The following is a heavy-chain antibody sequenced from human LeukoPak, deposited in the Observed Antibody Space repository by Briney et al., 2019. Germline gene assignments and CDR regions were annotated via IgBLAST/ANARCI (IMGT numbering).Heavy chain of an antibody. V-gene: IGHV4-61*08. CDR2: IYYSGST. Sequence: SETLSLTCTVSGASVSSGGYYWSWIRQPPGKGLEWIGYIYYSGSTNYNPSLKSRVTISVDTSKNQFSLKPSSVTAADTAVYYCARSITHITMIVVVGLGFDYWGQGTLVTVSS. CDR1: GASVSSGGYY. J-gene: IGHJ4*02. D-gene: IGHD3-22*01. CDR3: ARSITHITMIVVVGLGFDY.